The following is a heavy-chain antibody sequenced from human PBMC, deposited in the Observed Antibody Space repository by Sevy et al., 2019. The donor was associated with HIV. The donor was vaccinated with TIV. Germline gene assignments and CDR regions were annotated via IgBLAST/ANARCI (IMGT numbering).Heavy chain of an antibody. V-gene: IGHV4-59*01. CDR2: IYYSGNT. D-gene: IGHD1-1*01. Sequence: SETLSLTCTVSGGSISTYYWNWIRQPPGKGLEWIGYIYYSGNTNYNPSHTSRVSMSVDTSKNHFSLKLSSVTTADTAMYYCARGGPNQQQLDYFDYWGQGTLVTVSS. CDR1: GGSISTYY. J-gene: IGHJ4*02. CDR3: ARGGPNQQQLDYFDY.